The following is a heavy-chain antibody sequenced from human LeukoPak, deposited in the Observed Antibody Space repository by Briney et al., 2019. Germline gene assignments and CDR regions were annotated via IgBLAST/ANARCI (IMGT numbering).Heavy chain of an antibody. Sequence: GGSLRLSCAASGFTFSSYSMNWVRQAPGKGLEWVSYISRSSSTIYYADSVKGRFTISRDNAKNSLYLQMNSLRAEDTAVYYCVPTVTGRQSWGQGTLVTVSS. D-gene: IGHD4-17*01. CDR2: ISRSSSTI. CDR1: GFTFSSYS. CDR3: VPTVTGRQS. J-gene: IGHJ4*02. V-gene: IGHV3-48*04.